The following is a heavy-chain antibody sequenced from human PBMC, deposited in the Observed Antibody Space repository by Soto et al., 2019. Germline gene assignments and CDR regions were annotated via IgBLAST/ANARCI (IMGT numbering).Heavy chain of an antibody. D-gene: IGHD2-2*01. CDR3: AKPHCSSTSCYLDYYYYYMDV. CDR1: GFTFSSYA. J-gene: IGHJ6*03. V-gene: IGHV3-23*01. CDR2: ISASGGST. Sequence: EVQLLESGGGLVQPGGSLRLSCAASGFTFSSYAMSWVRQAPGKGLEWVSAISASGGSTYYADSVKGRFTISRDNSKNTLYLQMNSLRAEDTAVYYCAKPHCSSTSCYLDYYYYYMDVWGKGTTVTVSS.